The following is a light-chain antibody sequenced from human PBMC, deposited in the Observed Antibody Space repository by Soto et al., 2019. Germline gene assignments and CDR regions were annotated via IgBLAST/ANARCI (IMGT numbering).Light chain of an antibody. CDR1: QVITND. CDR2: DAS. J-gene: IGKJ1*01. Sequence: IQMTQSPSSLSASVGDRLSITCRASQVITNDLGWYQQKPGKAPKLLIYDASGLETGVPSRFSGSGSGTEFTLTISSLQPDDFATYYCQQYNRYSRTFGQGTKVDIK. CDR3: QQYNRYSRT. V-gene: IGKV1-17*01.